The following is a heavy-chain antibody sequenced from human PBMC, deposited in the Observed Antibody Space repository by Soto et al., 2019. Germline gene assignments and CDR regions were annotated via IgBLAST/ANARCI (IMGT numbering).Heavy chain of an antibody. V-gene: IGHV4-30-4*01. Sequence: QVQLQESGPGLVKPSQTLSLTCTVSGGSISSGDYYWSWIRQPPGKGLEWIGYIYYSGSTYYNPSLKSRVTXXVXTXXNQFSLKLSSVTAADTAVYYCARDGTYYYDSSGYYLGQGTLVTVSS. D-gene: IGHD3-22*01. CDR1: GGSISSGDYY. CDR3: ARDGTYYYDSSGYY. CDR2: IYYSGST. J-gene: IGHJ4*02.